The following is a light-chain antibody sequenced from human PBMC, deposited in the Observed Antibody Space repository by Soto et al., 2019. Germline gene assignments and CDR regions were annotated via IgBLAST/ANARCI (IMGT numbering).Light chain of an antibody. V-gene: IGLV3-1*01. CDR3: QAWDSSTLL. CDR2: QDN. Sequence: SYELTQPPSVSVSPGQTASITCSGNKLGDKYVCWYQQKPGQSPMLVIYQDNKRPSGIPERFSGSNSGNTATLTISGTQAMDEADYYCQAWDSSTLLFGGGTKLTVL. CDR1: KLGDKY. J-gene: IGLJ2*01.